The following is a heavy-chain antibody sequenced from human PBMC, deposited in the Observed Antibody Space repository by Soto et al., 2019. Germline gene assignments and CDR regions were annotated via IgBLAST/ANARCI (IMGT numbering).Heavy chain of an antibody. V-gene: IGHV1-2*02. J-gene: IGHJ4*02. Sequence: QVQMVQSGPEVKKPGASVKISCKASEQTITGHYIQWVRQAPGQGLEWMGWINPKGDGKKYAQHFQGRITVPRDTSINTCYMELRALTSDYTAVYYCASVPLSSANNDYVEHWGQGTVVTFSS. D-gene: IGHD3-16*01. CDR1: EQTITGHY. CDR3: ASVPLSSANNDYVEH. CDR2: INPKGDGK.